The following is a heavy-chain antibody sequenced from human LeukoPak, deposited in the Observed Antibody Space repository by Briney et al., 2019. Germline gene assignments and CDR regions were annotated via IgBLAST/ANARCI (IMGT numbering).Heavy chain of an antibody. D-gene: IGHD3-10*01. CDR1: GFTFTSYA. J-gene: IGHJ4*02. CDR2: ISDGGSST. Sequence: GGSLRLSCAASGFTFTSYAMSWVRQAPGKGLEWVSTISDGGSSTFYADSVKGRFTISRDNSKNTLYLQMSSLRAEDTAVYYCAKGGLWFGKSDYWGQGTLVTVSS. V-gene: IGHV3-23*01. CDR3: AKGGLWFGKSDY.